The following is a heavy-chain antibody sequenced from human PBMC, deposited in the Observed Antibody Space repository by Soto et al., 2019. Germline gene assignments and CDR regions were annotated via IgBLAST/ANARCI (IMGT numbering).Heavy chain of an antibody. CDR2: IWYDGSNK. V-gene: IGHV3-33*01. CDR3: ARVGPYDILTGYYTSYGMDV. CDR1: GFTFSSYG. Sequence: GGSLRLSCAASGFTFSSYGMHWVRQAPGKGLEWVAVIWYDGSNKYYADSVKGRFTISRDNSKNTLYLQMNSLRAEDTAVYYWARVGPYDILTGYYTSYGMDVWGQGTTVTVSS. D-gene: IGHD3-9*01. J-gene: IGHJ6*02.